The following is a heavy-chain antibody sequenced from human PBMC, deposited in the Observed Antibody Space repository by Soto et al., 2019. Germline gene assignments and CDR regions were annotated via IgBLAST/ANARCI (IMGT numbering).Heavy chain of an antibody. CDR3: ARAKGEWLSLDD. D-gene: IGHD3-3*01. J-gene: IGHJ4*02. CDR1: GFTFSSYD. V-gene: IGHV3-13*01. CDR2: IGTAGDT. Sequence: GGSLRLSCAASGFTFSSYDMHWVRQATGKGLEWVSAIGTAGDTYYPGSVKGRFTISRENAKNSLYLQMNSLRAGDTAVYYCARAKGEWLSLDDWGQGTLVTVSS.